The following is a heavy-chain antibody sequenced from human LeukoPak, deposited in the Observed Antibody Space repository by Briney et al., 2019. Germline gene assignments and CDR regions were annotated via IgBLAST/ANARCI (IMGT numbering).Heavy chain of an antibody. CDR2: IYYTGST. Sequence: RPSETLSLTCTVSDGSITSYYWSWIRQPPGKGLEWIGYIYYTGSTNYNPSLKSRVTISVDMSKNQFSLKLNSVTAADTAVYYCAKSNGYGLVDIWGQGTMVTVSS. J-gene: IGHJ3*02. CDR1: DGSITSYY. CDR3: AKSNGYGLVDI. V-gene: IGHV4-59*08. D-gene: IGHD3-10*01.